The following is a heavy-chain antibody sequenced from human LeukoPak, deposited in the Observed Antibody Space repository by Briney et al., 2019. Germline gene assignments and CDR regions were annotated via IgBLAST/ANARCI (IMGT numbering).Heavy chain of an antibody. V-gene: IGHV4-34*01. Sequence: SETLSLTCAVYGGSFSGYYWSWIRQPPGEGLEWIGEINHSGSTNYNPSLKSRVTISVDTSKNQFSLKLSSVTAADTAVYYCARTRYYDYVWGSPGFDYWGQGTLVTVSS. CDR3: ARTRYYDYVWGSPGFDY. D-gene: IGHD3-16*01. CDR2: INHSGST. J-gene: IGHJ4*02. CDR1: GGSFSGYY.